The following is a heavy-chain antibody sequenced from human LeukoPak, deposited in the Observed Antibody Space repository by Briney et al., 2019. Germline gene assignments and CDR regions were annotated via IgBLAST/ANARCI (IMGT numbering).Heavy chain of an antibody. V-gene: IGHV1-18*01. CDR1: GYTFTSYG. J-gene: IGHJ4*02. CDR2: ISTYNGNT. Sequence: ASVKVSCKASGYTFTSYGISWVRQAPGQGLEWMGWISTYNGNTNYAQKFQGRVTMTTDTSTSTAYMELRSLRSDDTAVYYCASRFGVVTSYYFDYWGQGTLVTVSS. CDR3: ASRFGVVTSYYFDY. D-gene: IGHD3-3*01.